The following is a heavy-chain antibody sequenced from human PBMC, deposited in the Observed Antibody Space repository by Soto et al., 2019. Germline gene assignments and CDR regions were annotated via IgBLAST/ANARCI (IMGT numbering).Heavy chain of an antibody. D-gene: IGHD5-18*01. V-gene: IGHV4-59*01. J-gene: IGHJ4*02. CDR1: GCSISSYY. Sequence: SETLSLTCTVSGCSISSYYWILIRQPPGKGLEWIGYIYYSGSTNYNPSLKSRVTISVDTSKNQFSLKLSSVTAADTAVYYCARGRIQLWYPFDYWGQGTLVTVSS. CDR2: IYYSGST. CDR3: ARGRIQLWYPFDY.